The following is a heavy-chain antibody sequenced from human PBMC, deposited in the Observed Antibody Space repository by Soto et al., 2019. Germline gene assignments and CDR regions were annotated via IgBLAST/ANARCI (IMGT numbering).Heavy chain of an antibody. D-gene: IGHD6-6*01. V-gene: IGHV1-46*01. J-gene: IGHJ4*02. Sequence: ASVKVSCKASGYTFTTYYMHWVRQAPGQGLEWMGIINPTGGSTNYAQRFQGRVTMTWDTSTSTVYMELSSLRSDDTAVYYCARAPYSSSSFLFDYWGQGTPVTVSS. CDR1: GYTFTTYY. CDR3: ARAPYSSSSFLFDY. CDR2: INPTGGST.